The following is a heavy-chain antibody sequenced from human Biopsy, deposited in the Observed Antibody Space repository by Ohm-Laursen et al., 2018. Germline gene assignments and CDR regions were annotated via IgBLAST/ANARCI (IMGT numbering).Heavy chain of an antibody. CDR3: ARLGSGDYFPTFFDF. Sequence: SDTLSLTWSVNGGSWDFHYWSWVRQSPGKGLEWIGEINRSGTTNYNPSLKSRVTISIDRSKNQFSVSLSSVTAADTAVYYCARLGSGDYFPTFFDFWGQGALVTVSS. CDR1: GGSWDFHY. D-gene: IGHD5-12*01. J-gene: IGHJ4*02. CDR2: INRSGTT. V-gene: IGHV4-34*01.